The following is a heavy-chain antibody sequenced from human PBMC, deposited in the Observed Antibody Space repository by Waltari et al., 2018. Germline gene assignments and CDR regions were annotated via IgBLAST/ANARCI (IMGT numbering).Heavy chain of an antibody. V-gene: IGHV3-21*01. Sequence: EGQLVESGGGLVKPGGSLGLSCAASGSRFGTCNLNWVRQATGKGLEWVSYISSSSAYKYYADSVKGRFAISRDNAKNLLFLQMNSLRADDTAVYYCVRENCSVTSGFKHFDYWGRGILVTVSS. CDR3: VRENCSVTSGFKHFDY. CDR2: ISSSSAYK. J-gene: IGHJ4*02. D-gene: IGHD2-2*01. CDR1: GSRFGTCN.